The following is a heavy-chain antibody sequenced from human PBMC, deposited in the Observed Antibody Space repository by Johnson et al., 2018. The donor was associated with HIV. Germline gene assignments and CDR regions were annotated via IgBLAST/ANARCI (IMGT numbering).Heavy chain of an antibody. D-gene: IGHD3-22*01. Sequence: VLLVESGGGLVQPGGSLRLSCAASGFTFSDHYMDWVRQAPGKGLEWVGRTRNKANSYTTEYAASVKGRFTISRDDSKNSLYLQMNSLKTEDTAVYYCARDRRYYDSSGYYHDAFDIWGQGTMVTVSS. V-gene: IGHV3-72*01. CDR1: GFTFSDHY. J-gene: IGHJ3*02. CDR3: ARDRRYYDSSGYYHDAFDI. CDR2: TRNKANSYTT.